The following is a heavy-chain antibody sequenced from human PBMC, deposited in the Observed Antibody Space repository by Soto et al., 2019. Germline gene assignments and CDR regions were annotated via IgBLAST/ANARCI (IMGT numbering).Heavy chain of an antibody. V-gene: IGHV3-53*01. CDR1: GFTVSSNY. CDR3: AKELVAVAGSFDY. CDR2: IYSGGST. J-gene: IGHJ4*02. D-gene: IGHD6-19*01. Sequence: GGSLRLSCAASGFTVSSNYMSWVRQAPGKGLEWVSVIYSGGSTYYADSVKGRFTISRDNSKNTLYLQMNSLRAEDTAVYYCAKELVAVAGSFDYWGQGTLVTVSS.